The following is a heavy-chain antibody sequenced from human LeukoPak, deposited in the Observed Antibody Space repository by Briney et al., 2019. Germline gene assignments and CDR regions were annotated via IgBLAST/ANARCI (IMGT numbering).Heavy chain of an antibody. CDR3: ARAALVSENVLRYFDWFRPIGYFDY. CDR2: TYYRSKWYN. J-gene: IGHJ4*02. Sequence: SQTLSLTCAISGDSVSSNSAAWNWIRQSPSRGLEWLGRTYYRSKWYNDYAVSVKSRITINPDTSKNQFSLQLNSVTPEDTAAYYCARAALVSENVLRYFDWFRPIGYFDYWGQGTLVTVSS. CDR1: GDSVSSNSAA. D-gene: IGHD3-9*01. V-gene: IGHV6-1*01.